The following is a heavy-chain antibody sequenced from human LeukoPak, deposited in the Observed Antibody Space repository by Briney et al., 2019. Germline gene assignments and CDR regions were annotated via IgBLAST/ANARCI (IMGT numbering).Heavy chain of an antibody. CDR1: GFTFTTYD. Sequence: ASVKVSCKASGFTFTTYDINWVRQATGQGLEWMGWMNPNSGNAGYAQKFQGRVTMTRNTSISTAYMELSSLRSEDTAVYYCASGGLRFYGAHFDNWDQGTLVTVSS. CDR3: ASGGLRFYGAHFDN. V-gene: IGHV1-8*01. J-gene: IGHJ4*02. D-gene: IGHD4-17*01. CDR2: MNPNSGNA.